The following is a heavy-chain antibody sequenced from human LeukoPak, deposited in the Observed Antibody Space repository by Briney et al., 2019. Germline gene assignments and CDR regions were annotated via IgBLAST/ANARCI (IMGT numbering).Heavy chain of an antibody. V-gene: IGHV3-30*04. J-gene: IGHJ4*02. CDR3: ARYRREGLYYFDY. CDR1: GFTFSSYA. CDR2: ISYDGSNK. Sequence: GGSLRLSCAASGFTFSSYAMHRVRQAPGKGLEWVAVISYDGSNKYYADSVKGRFTISRDNSKNTLYLQMNSLRAEDTAVYYCARYRREGLYYFDYWGQGTLVTVSS.